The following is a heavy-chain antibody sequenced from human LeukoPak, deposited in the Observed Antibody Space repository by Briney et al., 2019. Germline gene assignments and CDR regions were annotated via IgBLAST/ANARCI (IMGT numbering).Heavy chain of an antibody. D-gene: IGHD3-22*01. CDR2: INPSGGST. Sequence: ASVKVSCKASGYTFTSYYMHWVRQAPGQGLERMGIINPSGGSTSYAQKFQGRVTMTRDTSTSTVYMELSSLRSEDTAVYYCARERLEPDYYDSSGPTDYWGQGTLVTVSS. CDR3: ARERLEPDYYDSSGPTDY. V-gene: IGHV1-46*01. CDR1: GYTFTSYY. J-gene: IGHJ4*02.